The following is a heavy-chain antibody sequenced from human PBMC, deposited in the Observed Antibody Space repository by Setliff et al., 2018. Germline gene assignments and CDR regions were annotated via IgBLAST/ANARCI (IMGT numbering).Heavy chain of an antibody. CDR2: APISGAT. J-gene: IGHJ4*02. CDR1: GFTFNTYT. Sequence: GGSLRLSCAASGFTFNTYTMGWIRQAPGKGLEWISTAPISGATFYTDSVKGRFTISRDSSKNTVYLQLNSLRREDTAIYFCTRGARDFDTCGRGTLVTVSS. D-gene: IGHD3-10*01. CDR3: TRGARDFDT. V-gene: IGHV3-23*01.